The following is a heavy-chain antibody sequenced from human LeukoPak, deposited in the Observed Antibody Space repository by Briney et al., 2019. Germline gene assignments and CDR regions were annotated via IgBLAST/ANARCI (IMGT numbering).Heavy chain of an antibody. Sequence: GRSLRLSCAASGFIFSYYSMHWVRQAPGKGLEWLAVIWPDGTIQYYADPVKGRFTISRDNSKNTLYLQLTGLRADDSAVYYCARHNHDWGWDFWGQGAQVTVSS. CDR2: IWPDGTIQ. CDR1: GFIFSYYS. V-gene: IGHV3-33*01. J-gene: IGHJ4*02. D-gene: IGHD2-8*02. CDR3: ARHNHDWGWDF.